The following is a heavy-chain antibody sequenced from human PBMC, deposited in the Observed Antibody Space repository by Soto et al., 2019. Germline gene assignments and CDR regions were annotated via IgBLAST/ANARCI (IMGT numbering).Heavy chain of an antibody. J-gene: IGHJ4*02. D-gene: IGHD3-22*01. V-gene: IGHV3-21*01. CDR1: GLTFRSYS. CDR2: ISSSSIYL. CDR3: ARDAGHYYDFDD. Sequence: GGSLRLSSSASGLTFRSYSMNWVRQAPVKGLEWVSSISSSSIYLYYAESVKGRFTISRDNAKNSLSLQLNSLRVEDTAVYYCARDAGHYYDFDDWGQGALVTVSS.